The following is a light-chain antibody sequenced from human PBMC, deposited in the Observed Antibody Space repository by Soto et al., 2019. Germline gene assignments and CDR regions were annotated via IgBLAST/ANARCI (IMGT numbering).Light chain of an antibody. J-gene: IGKJ3*01. CDR3: QQYNNWPPVT. CDR1: QSVSSN. V-gene: IGKV3-15*01. CDR2: GAS. Sequence: EIVITQSPATLSVSPGERATLSCRASQSVSSNLAWYQQKPGQAPRLLIYGASTRATGIPARFSGSGSGTEFTLTISSLHSEDFAVYFCQQYNNWPPVTFGPGTKVDIK.